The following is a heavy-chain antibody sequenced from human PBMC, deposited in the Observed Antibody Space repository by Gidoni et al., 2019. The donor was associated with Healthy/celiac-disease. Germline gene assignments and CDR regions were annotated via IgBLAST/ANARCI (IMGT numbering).Heavy chain of an antibody. CDR3: AKEGRRGSTVTFYYYYGMDV. CDR2: ISGSGGST. D-gene: IGHD4-17*01. Sequence: EVQLLASGGGLVQPGGSLRLSCAASGFTFSSYAMSWVRQAPGKGLEWVSAISGSGGSTYYADSVKGRFTISRDNSKNTLYLQMNSLRAEDTAVYYCAKEGRRGSTVTFYYYYGMDVWGQGTTVTVSS. CDR1: GFTFSSYA. V-gene: IGHV3-23*01. J-gene: IGHJ6*02.